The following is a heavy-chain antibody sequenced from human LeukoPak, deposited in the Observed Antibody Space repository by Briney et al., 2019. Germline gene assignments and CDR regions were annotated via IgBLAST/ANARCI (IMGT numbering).Heavy chain of an antibody. V-gene: IGHV4-34*01. Sequence: SETLSLTCAVYGGSFSGYYWSWIRQPPGKGLEWIGEINHSGSTNYNPSLKSRVTISVDTSKNQFSLKLSSVTAADTAVYYCARGRYCSSTSCWVDYWGQGTLVTVSS. CDR2: INHSGST. CDR1: GGSFSGYY. J-gene: IGHJ4*02. CDR3: ARGRYCSSTSCWVDY. D-gene: IGHD2-2*01.